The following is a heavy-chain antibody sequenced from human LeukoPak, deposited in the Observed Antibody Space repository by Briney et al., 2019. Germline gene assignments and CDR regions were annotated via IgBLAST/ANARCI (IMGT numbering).Heavy chain of an antibody. Sequence: EASVKVSCKASGYTFTSYYMHWVRQAPGQGLEWMGIINPSGGSTSYAQKFQGRVTMTRDTSTSTVYMELSSLRSEDTAVYYCARDGKGRYYDFWSGYRGYMDVWGKGTTVTVSS. J-gene: IGHJ6*03. D-gene: IGHD3-3*01. CDR2: INPSGGST. CDR1: GYTFTSYY. CDR3: ARDGKGRYYDFWSGYRGYMDV. V-gene: IGHV1-46*01.